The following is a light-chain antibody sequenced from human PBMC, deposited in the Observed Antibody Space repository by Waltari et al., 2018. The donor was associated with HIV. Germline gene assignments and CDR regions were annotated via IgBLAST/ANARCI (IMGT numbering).Light chain of an antibody. CDR1: NIGSKT. V-gene: IGLV3-21*02. Sequence: SYVLTQPPSVSVAPGQTARITCGGNNIGSKTVHWYQQRPGPAPVLVVFDDRDRPSGIPERFSGSSSGNTATLTISRVEAGHEADYYCQVWDSSANGVFGGGTKLTVL. CDR2: DDR. J-gene: IGLJ2*01. CDR3: QVWDSSANGV.